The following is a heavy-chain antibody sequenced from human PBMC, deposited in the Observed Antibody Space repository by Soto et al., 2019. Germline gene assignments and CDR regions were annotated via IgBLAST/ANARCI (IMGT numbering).Heavy chain of an antibody. V-gene: IGHV3-7*03. CDR1: GFTFSSYW. CDR3: RHSSASRPDFAYNRDV. D-gene: IGHD6-6*01. Sequence: PGGSLRLSCAASGFTFSSYWMSWVRQAPGKGLEWVANIKQDGSEKYYVDSVKGRFTISRDNSRDTLYLQMTSLRAEDTAIYYCRHSSASRPDFAYNRDVWGQGTTVTVSS. J-gene: IGHJ6*02. CDR2: IKQDGSEK.